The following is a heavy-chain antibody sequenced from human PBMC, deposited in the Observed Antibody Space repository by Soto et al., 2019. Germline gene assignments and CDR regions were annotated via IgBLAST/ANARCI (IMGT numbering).Heavy chain of an antibody. V-gene: IGHV3-30*18. D-gene: IGHD3-16*02. J-gene: IGHJ4*02. Sequence: GSLRLSCAASGFTFSSYGMHWVRQAPGKGLEWVAVISYDGSNKYYADSVKGRFTISRDNSKNTLYLQMDSLRAEDTAVYYCAKDLGPADYDYVWGSYRFPDYWGQGTLVTVSS. CDR2: ISYDGSNK. CDR3: AKDLGPADYDYVWGSYRFPDY. CDR1: GFTFSSYG.